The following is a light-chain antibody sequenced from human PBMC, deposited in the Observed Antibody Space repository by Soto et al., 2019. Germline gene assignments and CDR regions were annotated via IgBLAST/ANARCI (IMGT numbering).Light chain of an antibody. CDR1: QTISSW. J-gene: IGKJ1*01. CDR3: QQSNSITWT. Sequence: DIQMTQSPSTLSGSVGDRVTITCRASQTISSWLAWYQQKPGKAPKLLIYKASTLKSGVPSRFSGSGSGTEFTHTISSQQPEDFATYSCQQSNSITWTFGQGTKVDIK. V-gene: IGKV1-5*03. CDR2: KAS.